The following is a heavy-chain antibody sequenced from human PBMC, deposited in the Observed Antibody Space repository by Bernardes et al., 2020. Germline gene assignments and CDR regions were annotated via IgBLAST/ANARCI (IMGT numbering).Heavy chain of an antibody. J-gene: IGHJ4*02. V-gene: IGHV4-59*01. CDR3: ARGTEYYYDSSGSPSPWDY. CDR2: IYYSGST. D-gene: IGHD3-22*01. Sequence: LSLTCTVSGGSISSYYWSWIRQPPGKGLEWIGYIYYSGSTNYNPSLKRRVTISVDTSKNQFSLKLSSVTAADTAVYYCARGTEYYYDSSGSPSPWDYWGQGTLVTVSS. CDR1: GGSISSYY.